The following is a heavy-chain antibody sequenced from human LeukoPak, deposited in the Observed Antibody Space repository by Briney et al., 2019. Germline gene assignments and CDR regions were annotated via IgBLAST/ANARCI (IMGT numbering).Heavy chain of an antibody. J-gene: IGHJ4*02. CDR3: AKQGVLIRSYRDGVDY. CDR1: GFTFSSYA. V-gene: IGHV3-23*01. Sequence: GGSLRLSCAASGFTFSSYAMSWVRQAPGKGLEWVSAISGSGGSTYYADSVKGRFTISRDNSKNTLYLQMNSLRAEDTAVHYCAKQGVLIRSYRDGVDYWGQGTLVTVSS. CDR2: ISGSGGST. D-gene: IGHD1-26*01.